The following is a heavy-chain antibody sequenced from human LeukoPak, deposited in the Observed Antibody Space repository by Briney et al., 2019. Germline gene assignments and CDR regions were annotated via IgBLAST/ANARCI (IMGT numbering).Heavy chain of an antibody. Sequence: GGSLRLSCAASRFTFSNYWMSWVRQAPGKGLEWVANIKQDGREKYYVDSVKGRFTISRDNAKNSLYLQMNSLRAEDTAVYYCVGAYCGGDCYHSLLTNWGQGILVTVSS. CDR1: RFTFSNYW. V-gene: IGHV3-7*01. CDR2: IKQDGREK. J-gene: IGHJ4*02. CDR3: VGAYCGGDCYHSLLTN. D-gene: IGHD2-21*02.